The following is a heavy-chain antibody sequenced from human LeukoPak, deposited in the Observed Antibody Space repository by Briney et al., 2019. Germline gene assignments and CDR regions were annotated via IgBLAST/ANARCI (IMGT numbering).Heavy chain of an antibody. J-gene: IGHJ4*02. Sequence: PGGSLRLSCTASGFTFGGYALHWVRQAPGKGLEWVSGISWNSGSIGYADSVKSRFTITRDNAKNSLYLQMNSLRAEDTALYYCAKDKALLGNYFDYWGQGTLVTVSS. CDR2: ISWNSGSI. D-gene: IGHD7-27*01. CDR1: GFTFGGYA. V-gene: IGHV3-9*01. CDR3: AKDKALLGNYFDY.